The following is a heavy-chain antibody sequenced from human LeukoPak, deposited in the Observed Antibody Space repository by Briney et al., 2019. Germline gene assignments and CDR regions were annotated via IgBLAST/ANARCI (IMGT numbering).Heavy chain of an antibody. CDR1: GGSFSGYY. V-gene: IGHV4-34*01. D-gene: IGHD3-16*01. Sequence: SETLSLTCAVYGGSFSGYYWSWIRQPPGKGLEWIGEINHSGSTNYNPSLKSRVTILLDTSKNQCSLKLTSVSAADTAVYYCARLKLGAYFDLWGRGTLVTVSS. J-gene: IGHJ2*01. CDR3: ARLKLGAYFDL. CDR2: INHSGST.